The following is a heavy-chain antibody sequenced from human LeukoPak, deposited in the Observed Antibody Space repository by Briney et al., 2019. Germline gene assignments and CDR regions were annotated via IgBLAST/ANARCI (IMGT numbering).Heavy chain of an antibody. J-gene: IGHJ4*02. D-gene: IGHD1-14*01. CDR2: INNDGRST. Sequence: GGSLRLCCAASGFTFSSYWMHWVRQAPGKGLVWVSRINNDGRSTTYADSVKGRFTISRDNAKNTLYLQMNSLTAEDTALYYCARDFGGSRIQPGSDFWGQGSLVIVSS. V-gene: IGHV3-74*01. CDR3: ARDFGGSRIQPGSDF. CDR1: GFTFSSYW.